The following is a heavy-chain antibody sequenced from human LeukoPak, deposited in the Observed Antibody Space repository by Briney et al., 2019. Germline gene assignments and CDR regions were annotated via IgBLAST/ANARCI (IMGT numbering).Heavy chain of an antibody. D-gene: IGHD1-26*01. CDR1: GFSFSSYG. V-gene: IGHV3-30*02. CDR3: ARIPGSGGYMAVPLIDY. CDR2: IRYDGSNK. Sequence: PGGSLRLSCAASGFSFSSYGMHWVRQAPGKGLEWVAFIRYDGSNKYYADSVKGRFTISRDNAKNSLCLQMNSLRAEDTAVYYCARIPGSGGYMAVPLIDYWGQGTLVTFSS. J-gene: IGHJ4*02.